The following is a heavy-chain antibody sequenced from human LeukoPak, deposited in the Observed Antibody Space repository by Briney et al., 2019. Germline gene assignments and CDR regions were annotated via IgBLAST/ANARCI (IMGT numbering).Heavy chain of an antibody. J-gene: IGHJ4*02. V-gene: IGHV3-74*01. CDR1: GFTFSSYW. CDR3: AKDLGNLELLFDY. CDR2: INSDGSST. Sequence: PGGSLRLSCAASGFTFSSYWMHWVRQAPGKGLVWVSRINSDGSSTSYADSVKGRFTIARDNSKNTLYLQMNSLRAEDTAVYYCAKDLGNLELLFDYWGQGTLVTVSS. D-gene: IGHD1-7*01.